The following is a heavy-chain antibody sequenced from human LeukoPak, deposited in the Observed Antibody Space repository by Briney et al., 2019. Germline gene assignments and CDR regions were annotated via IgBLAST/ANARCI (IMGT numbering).Heavy chain of an antibody. V-gene: IGHV3-21*01. Sequence: GGSLRLSCAASGFTFSSYSMNWVRQAPGKGLEWVSSISSSSSYIYYADSVKGRFTISRDNAKNSLYLQMNSLRAEDTAVYYCARDKWELLQGFDFWGQGTLVTVSS. CDR3: ARDKWELLQGFDF. CDR2: ISSSSSYI. CDR1: GFTFSSYS. J-gene: IGHJ4*02. D-gene: IGHD1-26*01.